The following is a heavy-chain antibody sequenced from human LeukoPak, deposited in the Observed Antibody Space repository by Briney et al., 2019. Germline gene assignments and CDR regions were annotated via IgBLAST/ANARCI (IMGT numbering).Heavy chain of an antibody. CDR2: FSWNSGSI. J-gene: IGHJ4*02. D-gene: IGHD3-9*01. CDR1: GFTFDDYA. CDR3: AKDARLAVGLVTPPYYFDY. Sequence: GGSLRLSCAASGFTFDDYAMHWVRQAPGKGLWGGSGFSWNSGSIGYADSVKGRFTISRDNAKNSLYLQMNSLRAEDTALYYCAKDARLAVGLVTPPYYFDYWAREPWSPSPQ. V-gene: IGHV3-9*01.